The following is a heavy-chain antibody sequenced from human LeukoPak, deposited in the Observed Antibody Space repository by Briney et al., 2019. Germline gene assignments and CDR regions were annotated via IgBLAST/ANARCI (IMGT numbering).Heavy chain of an antibody. J-gene: IGHJ4*02. CDR2: INSDGSST. Sequence: GGSLRLSCAASGFTFSSYWMHWVRQAPGKGLVWVSRINSDGSSTNYAQKLQGRVTMTTDTSTSTAYMELRSLRSDDTAVYYCARDLSPTRFYDYVWGSYRYTPQTPFDYWGQGTLVTVSS. V-gene: IGHV3-74*01. CDR3: ARDLSPTRFYDYVWGSYRYTPQTPFDY. D-gene: IGHD3-16*02. CDR1: GFTFSSYW.